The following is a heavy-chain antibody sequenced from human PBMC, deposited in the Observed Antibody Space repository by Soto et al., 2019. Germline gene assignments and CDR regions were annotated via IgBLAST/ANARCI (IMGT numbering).Heavy chain of an antibody. CDR2: SSPRGDTI. V-gene: IGHV3-48*02. D-gene: IGHD6-19*01. J-gene: IGHJ4*02. CDR3: AKGPHTNVGWPYYFES. CDR1: GFSLANYP. Sequence: PGGSLRLSCVTSGFSLANYPMNWVRQTRGNGLEWISYSSPRGDTIFYADSVEGRFTISRVNARNSLSLHMSSLRDEDSALYYCAKGPHTNVGWPYYFESWGQGVTVTV.